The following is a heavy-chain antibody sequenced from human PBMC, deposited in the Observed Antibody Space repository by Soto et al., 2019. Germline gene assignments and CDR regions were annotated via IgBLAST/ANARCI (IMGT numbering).Heavy chain of an antibody. Sequence: EVQLVESGGGLIQPGGSLRLSCAASEFSVSSNYMSWVRQAPGKGLEWVSVIYSGGNTHYADSVKGRFTISRDNSKNTLYLQMNSLRAEDTAVYYCARDSTWIPYYHYGMDVWGQGTTVTVSS. CDR1: EFSVSSNY. J-gene: IGHJ6*02. CDR2: IYSGGNT. D-gene: IGHD5-18*01. V-gene: IGHV3-53*01. CDR3: ARDSTWIPYYHYGMDV.